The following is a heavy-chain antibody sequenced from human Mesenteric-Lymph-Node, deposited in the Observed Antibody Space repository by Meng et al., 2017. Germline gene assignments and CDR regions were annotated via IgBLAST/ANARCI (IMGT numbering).Heavy chain of an antibody. D-gene: IGHD3-22*01. Sequence: GGSLRLSCAASGFTFSSYSMNWVRQAPGKGLEWVSSISSSSSYIYYADSVKGRFTISRDNAKNSLYLQMNSLRAEDTAVYYCARNLSPYDSSGYYWGQGTLVTVSS. CDR3: ARNLSPYDSSGYY. CDR2: ISSSSSYI. J-gene: IGHJ4*02. CDR1: GFTFSSYS. V-gene: IGHV3-21*01.